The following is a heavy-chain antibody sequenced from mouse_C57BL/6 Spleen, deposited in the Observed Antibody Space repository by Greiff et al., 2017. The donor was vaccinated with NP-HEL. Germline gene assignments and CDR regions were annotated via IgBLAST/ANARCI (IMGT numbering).Heavy chain of an antibody. Sequence: EVQLQQSGPGLVKPSQSLSLPCSVPGYSITSGYYWNWIRQFPGNKLEWMGYISYDGSNNYHPSLKNRLSITRDTSKNQFFLKLNSVTTEDTATYYCAGKLGTFDYWGQGTTLTVSS. J-gene: IGHJ2*01. CDR1: GYSITSGYY. D-gene: IGHD3-3*01. CDR3: AGKLGTFDY. V-gene: IGHV3-6*01. CDR2: ISYDGSN.